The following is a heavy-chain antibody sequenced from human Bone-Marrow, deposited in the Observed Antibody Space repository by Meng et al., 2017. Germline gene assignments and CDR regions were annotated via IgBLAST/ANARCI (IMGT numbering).Heavy chain of an antibody. Sequence: GESLKISCETSGFTFNAYGMHWVRQAPGKGLEWVALIWYDASETYYADSVKGRFTISRDNSKNTLFLEMNSLRAEDTALYYCAREGRREGSYFDYWGQGTLVIVSS. CDR1: GFTFNAYG. J-gene: IGHJ4*02. D-gene: IGHD3-10*01. CDR2: IWYDASET. CDR3: AREGRREGSYFDY. V-gene: IGHV3-33*01.